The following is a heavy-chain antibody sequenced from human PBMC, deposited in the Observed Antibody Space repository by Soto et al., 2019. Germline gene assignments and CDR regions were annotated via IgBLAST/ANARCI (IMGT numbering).Heavy chain of an antibody. Sequence: SETLSLTCNVSGGSISNSNYYWGWIRQPPGKGLEWIGSIYYTGNTYYNPSLKSRVTISVDTSKNQFSLKLDSVTAADTAVYYCARGPLVLRYFDWSLTGPSDYWGQGTLVTVSS. CDR1: GGSISNSNYY. CDR2: IYYTGNT. V-gene: IGHV4-39*01. D-gene: IGHD3-9*01. J-gene: IGHJ4*02. CDR3: ARGPLVLRYFDWSLTGPSDY.